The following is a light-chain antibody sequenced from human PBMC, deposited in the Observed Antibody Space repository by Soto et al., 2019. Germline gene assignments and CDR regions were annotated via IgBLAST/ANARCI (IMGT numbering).Light chain of an antibody. CDR2: GNS. CDR1: SSNIGAGYD. J-gene: IGLJ2*01. CDR3: QSYDSRLSGSVV. Sequence: QSVLTQPPSVSGAPGQRVTISCTGSSSNIGAGYDVHWYQQLPGTAPKLLIYGNSNRPSGVPDRFSGSKSGTSASLAITGLQDEDEADYYCQSYDSRLSGSVVFGGGTKLTVL. V-gene: IGLV1-40*01.